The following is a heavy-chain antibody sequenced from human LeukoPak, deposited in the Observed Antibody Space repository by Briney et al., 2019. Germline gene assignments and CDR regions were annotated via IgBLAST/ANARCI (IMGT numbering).Heavy chain of an antibody. CDR2: ISGGGGTT. D-gene: IGHD1-14*01. Sequence: GGSLRLSCAASGFTFSSYAMMWLRQAPGKGLEWVSAISGGGGTTLYADSVKGRFTISRDNSKNTLYLQMNSLRAEDTAVYCCARDRIGKSYAFDIWGQGTMVTVSS. J-gene: IGHJ3*02. CDR3: ARDRIGKSYAFDI. V-gene: IGHV3-23*01. CDR1: GFTFSSYA.